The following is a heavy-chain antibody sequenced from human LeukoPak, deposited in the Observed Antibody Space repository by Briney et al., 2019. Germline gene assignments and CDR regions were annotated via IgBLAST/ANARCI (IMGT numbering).Heavy chain of an antibody. V-gene: IGHV3-11*01. Sequence: GGSLRLSCAASGFTFSDYYMSWIRQAPGKGLEWVSYISSSGSTIYYADSVKGRFTISRDNSKKTLYLQMNSLRAEDTAVYYCAKSGGGPYFDSWGQGTLVTVSS. CDR1: GFTFSDYY. CDR3: AKSGGGPYFDS. J-gene: IGHJ4*02. CDR2: ISSSGSTI. D-gene: IGHD1-1*01.